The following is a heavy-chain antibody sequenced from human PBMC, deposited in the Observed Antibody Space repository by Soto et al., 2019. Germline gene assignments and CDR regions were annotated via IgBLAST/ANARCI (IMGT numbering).Heavy chain of an antibody. CDR3: ARGGGNRRITIFGYYYYYGMDL. J-gene: IGHJ6*02. V-gene: IGHV3-74*01. Sequence: GGSLRLSCAASGFTFSSYWMHWVRQAPGKGLVWVSRINSDGSSTSYADSVKGRFTISRDNAKNTLYLQMNSLRAEDTAVYYCARGGGNRRITIFGYYYYYGMDLWGQGTRVTVSS. CDR1: GFTFSSYW. CDR2: INSDGSST. D-gene: IGHD3-3*01.